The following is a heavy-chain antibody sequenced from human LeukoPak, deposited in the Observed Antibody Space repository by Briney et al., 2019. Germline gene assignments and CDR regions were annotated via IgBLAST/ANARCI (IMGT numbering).Heavy chain of an antibody. CDR2: ITSDSRYM. CDR3: ARDKNYYDSSGRRKVTDY. V-gene: IGHV3-21*01. Sequence: GGSLRLSCAASGFTFSSYNMNWVRQAPGKGLEWVSSITSDSRYMYYADSVKGRFTISRDNAKNSLYLQMNSLRAEDTAIYYCARDKNYYDSSGRRKVTDYWGQGTLVTVSS. J-gene: IGHJ4*02. CDR1: GFTFSSYN. D-gene: IGHD3-22*01.